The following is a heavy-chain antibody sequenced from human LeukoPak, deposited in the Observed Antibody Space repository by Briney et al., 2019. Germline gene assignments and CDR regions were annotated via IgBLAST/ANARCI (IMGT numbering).Heavy chain of an antibody. CDR2: INHSGST. J-gene: IGHJ4*02. Sequence: SETLSLTCAVYGGSFSGYYWSWIRQPPGKGLEWIGEINHSGSTNYNPSLKSRVTISVDTSKNQFSLKLSSVTAADTAVYYCARAPGGYYGPGSLVDYWGQGTLVTVSS. CDR3: ARAPGGYYGPGSLVDY. V-gene: IGHV4-34*01. D-gene: IGHD3-10*01. CDR1: GGSFSGYY.